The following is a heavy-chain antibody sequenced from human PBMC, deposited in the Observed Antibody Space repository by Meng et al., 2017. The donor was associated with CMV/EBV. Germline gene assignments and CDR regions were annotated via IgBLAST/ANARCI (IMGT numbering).Heavy chain of an antibody. CDR1: GGSISSSSYY. V-gene: IGHV4-39*01. CDR2: IYYSGST. CDR3: ARQVRS. Sequence: GSLRLSCTVSGGSISSSSYYWGWIRQPPGKGLEWIGSIYYSGSTYYNPSLMSRVTISVDTSKNQFSLKLSSVTAADTAVYYCARQVRSWGQGTLVTVSS. J-gene: IGHJ4*02.